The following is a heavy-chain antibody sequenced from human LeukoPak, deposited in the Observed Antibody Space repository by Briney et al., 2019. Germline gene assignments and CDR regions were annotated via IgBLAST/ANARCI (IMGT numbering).Heavy chain of an antibody. V-gene: IGHV4-38-2*02. Sequence: PSETLSLTCTVSGYSISSSYYWGWIRQPPGKGLEWIGSIYHSGNTYYNPSLKGRVTISVDTSKNQFSLKLSSVTAADTAVYYCARAGYGDSDFDYWGQGTLVTVSS. CDR2: IYHSGNT. D-gene: IGHD4-17*01. J-gene: IGHJ4*02. CDR1: GYSISSSYY. CDR3: ARAGYGDSDFDY.